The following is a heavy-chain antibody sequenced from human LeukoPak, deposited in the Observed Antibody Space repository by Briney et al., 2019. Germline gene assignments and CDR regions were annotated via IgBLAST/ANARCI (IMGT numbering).Heavy chain of an antibody. CDR3: AXXXXXGYSYGLESLY. CDR1: GYTFTGYY. Sequence: ASVKVSCKASGYTFTGYYMHWVRQAPGQGLEWMGWINPNSGGTSYAQHFQGRVTMTRDTSISTAYMDLSRLKSDDTAVYYCAXXXXXGYSYGLESLYWGQGTLVTVSS. CDR2: INPNSGGT. D-gene: IGHD5-18*01. J-gene: IGHJ4*02. V-gene: IGHV1-2*02.